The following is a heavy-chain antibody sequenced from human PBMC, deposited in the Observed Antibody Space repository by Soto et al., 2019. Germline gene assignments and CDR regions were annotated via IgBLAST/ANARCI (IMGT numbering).Heavy chain of an antibody. CDR1: SASIISEQR. Sequence: QMQLQESGPGLVKPSETLSLTCAVSSASIISEQRWSWVRQPPGKGLEWIGEIHHSGSTNNNPSRRSRVTMSVDKSKNQFDLNLNSVSAADTAVYYCARSFGWYAIDQWGQGTLVIVSS. V-gene: IGHV4-4*02. J-gene: IGHJ4*02. CDR3: ARSFGWYAIDQ. D-gene: IGHD6-19*01. CDR2: IHHSGST.